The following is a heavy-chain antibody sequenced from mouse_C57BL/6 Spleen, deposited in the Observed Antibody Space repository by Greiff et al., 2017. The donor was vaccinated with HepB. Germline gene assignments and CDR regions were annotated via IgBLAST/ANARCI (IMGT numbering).Heavy chain of an antibody. D-gene: IGHD2-2*01. V-gene: IGHV5-17*01. CDR1: GFTFSDYG. Sequence: EVQVVESGGGLVKPGGSLKLSCAASGFTFSDYGMHWVRQAPEKGLEWVAYISRGSSTIYYADTVKGRFTIARDNAKNTLFLQMTSLRSEDTAMYYCARRVYYGYDGYFDYWGQGTTLTGSA. CDR3: ARRVYYGYDGYFDY. CDR2: ISRGSSTI. J-gene: IGHJ2*01.